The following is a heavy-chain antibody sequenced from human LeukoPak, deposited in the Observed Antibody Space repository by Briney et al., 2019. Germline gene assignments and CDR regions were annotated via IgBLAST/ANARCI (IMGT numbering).Heavy chain of an antibody. Sequence: GGSLRLSCAASGFTFSSHWMSWVRQAPGKGLEWVANIKQDGSEKYYVDSVKGRFTISRDNAKNSLYLQMNSLRAEDTAVYYCAREGSSGYAFDIWGQGTMVTVSS. V-gene: IGHV3-7*03. D-gene: IGHD6-19*01. CDR3: AREGSSGYAFDI. CDR2: IKQDGSEK. CDR1: GFTFSSHW. J-gene: IGHJ3*02.